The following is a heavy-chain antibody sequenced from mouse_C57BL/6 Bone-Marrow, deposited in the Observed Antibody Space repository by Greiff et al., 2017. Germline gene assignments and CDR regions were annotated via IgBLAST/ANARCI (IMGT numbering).Heavy chain of an antibody. Sequence: LQQSGAELVSPGASVTMSCKASGYTFTSYNMHWVMQTPRQGLEWIGAIYPGNGETSYNQKFKGKATLTVDKSSSTAYMQLSSLTSEDSAVYFGAIDYGCEGWFAYWGQGTLVTVSA. D-gene: IGHD2-2*01. CDR2: IYPGNGET. J-gene: IGHJ3*01. CDR3: AIDYGCEGWFAY. V-gene: IGHV1-12*01. CDR1: GYTFTSYN.